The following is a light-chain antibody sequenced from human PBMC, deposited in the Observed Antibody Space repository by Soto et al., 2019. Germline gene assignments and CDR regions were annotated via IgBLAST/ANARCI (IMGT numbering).Light chain of an antibody. J-gene: IGLJ1*01. V-gene: IGLV2-14*03. CDR2: EVS. Sequence: QSVLTQPASVSGSPGQSITISCTGTSSDVGAYGYVSWYQQHPDKAPKLMIYEVSYRPPGVSNRFSGSKSVNTATLTISGLQAEDEADSYCSSFTSSSTRVFRTGTKVTVL. CDR1: SSDVGAYGY. CDR3: SSFTSSSTRV.